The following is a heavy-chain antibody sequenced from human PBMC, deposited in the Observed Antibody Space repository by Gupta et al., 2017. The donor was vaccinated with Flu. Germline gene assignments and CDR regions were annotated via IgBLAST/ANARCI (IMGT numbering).Heavy chain of an antibody. CDR1: GGTVSNYA. J-gene: IGHJ6*02. CDR2: IIPIFGPP. D-gene: IGHD1-26*01. CDR3: ARALDSGTYYSGMDV. Sequence: QVQLVQSGAEMKKPGSSVKVSCKASGGTVSNYAISWVRQAPGQGLEWMGGIIPIFGPPNYAQRFQDRVTITSDIFTSTAYMELSSLRSEDTAVYYCARALDSGTYYSGMDVWGQGTTVTVSS. V-gene: IGHV1-69*06.